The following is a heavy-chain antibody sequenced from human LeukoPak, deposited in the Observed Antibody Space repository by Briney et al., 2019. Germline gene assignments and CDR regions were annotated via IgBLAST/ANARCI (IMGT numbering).Heavy chain of an antibody. J-gene: IGHJ4*02. CDR1: GYPFSNYW. Sequence: GESLKISCMGSGYPFSNYWIGWVRQMPGKGLEWMGIIYPDESNIRYSPSFQGQVTISADKSISTAYLQWSSLKASDTAMYYCARRSNGDSRTFDYWGQGTLVTVSS. D-gene: IGHD4-17*01. CDR3: ARRSNGDSRTFDY. CDR2: IYPDESNI. V-gene: IGHV5-51*01.